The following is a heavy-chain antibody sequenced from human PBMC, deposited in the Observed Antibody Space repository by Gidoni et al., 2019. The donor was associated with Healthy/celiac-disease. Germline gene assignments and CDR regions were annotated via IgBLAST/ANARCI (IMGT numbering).Heavy chain of an antibody. V-gene: IGHV3-23*01. D-gene: IGHD4-17*01. CDR2: ISGSGGST. J-gene: IGHJ4*02. Sequence: EVQLLVSGGGLVQPGGSLRLSCAASGFTFSSYAMSWVLQAPGKGLEWVSAISGSGGSTYYADSVKGRFTISRDNSKNTLYLQMNSLRAEDTAVYYCANANNGDTYYFDYWGQGTLVTVSS. CDR3: ANANNGDTYYFDY. CDR1: GFTFSSYA.